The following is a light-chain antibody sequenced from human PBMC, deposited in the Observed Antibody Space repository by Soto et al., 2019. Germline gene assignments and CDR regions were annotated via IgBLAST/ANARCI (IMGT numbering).Light chain of an antibody. CDR1: SSDVGGYNY. J-gene: IGLJ1*01. CDR3: SSYISSSTLNV. Sequence: QSALTQPASVSGSPGQSITISCTGTSSDVGGYNYVSWYQQHPGKAPKLMIYDVSKRPSGVSNRFSGSKSGNTASLTISGLQAEDEADYYCSSYISSSTLNVFGTGNKVTV. CDR2: DVS. V-gene: IGLV2-14*01.